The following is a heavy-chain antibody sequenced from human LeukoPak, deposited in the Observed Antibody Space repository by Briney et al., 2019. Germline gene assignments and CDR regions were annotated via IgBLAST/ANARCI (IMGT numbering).Heavy chain of an antibody. J-gene: IGHJ4*02. CDR3: ARAMVRGGNIQT. D-gene: IGHD3-10*01. Sequence: PGGSLRLSCAASGFTFSDYYMSWIRQAPGKGLEWVSYISSSGSTIYYADSVEGRFTISGDNAKNSLYLQMNSLRAEDTAVYYCARAMVRGGNIQTWGQGTLVTVSS. CDR1: GFTFSDYY. V-gene: IGHV3-11*01. CDR2: ISSSGSTI.